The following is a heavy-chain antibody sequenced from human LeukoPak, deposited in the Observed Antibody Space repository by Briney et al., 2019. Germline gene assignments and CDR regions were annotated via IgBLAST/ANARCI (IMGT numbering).Heavy chain of an antibody. CDR2: ISYDGSNK. D-gene: IGHD4-17*01. J-gene: IGHJ4*02. V-gene: IGHV3-30-3*01. CDR1: GFTFSSYA. CDR3: ARGSVTTVYYFDY. Sequence: GGSLRLSCAASGFTFSSYAMHWVRQAPGKGLEWVAVISYDGSNKYYADSAKGRFTISRDNSKNTLYLQMNSLRAEDTAVYYCARGSVTTVYYFDYWGQGTLVTVSS.